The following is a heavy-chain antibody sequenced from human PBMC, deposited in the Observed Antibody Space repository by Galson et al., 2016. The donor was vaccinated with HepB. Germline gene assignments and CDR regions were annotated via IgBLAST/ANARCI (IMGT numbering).Heavy chain of an antibody. D-gene: IGHD2-8*01. CDR3: AKEVPNAFDP. V-gene: IGHV3-23*01. J-gene: IGHJ5*02. CDR1: GFTFSAYA. CDR2: ISSGGRM. Sequence: RLSCAASGFTFSAYAMSWVRQAPGKGPEWVSAISSGGRMFYADSVTGRFTISRDSSKNTLYLQMHSLRAEDTAVYYCAKEVPNAFDPWGQGTLVTVSS.